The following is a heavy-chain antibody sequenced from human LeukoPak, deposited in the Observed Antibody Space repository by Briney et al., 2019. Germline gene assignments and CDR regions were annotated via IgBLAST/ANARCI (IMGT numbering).Heavy chain of an antibody. J-gene: IGHJ4*02. CDR1: GYTLTELS. D-gene: IGHD6-6*01. CDR2: FDPEDGET. CDR3: ARDYSSLSVTYFDY. Sequence: ASGKVSCKVAGYTLTELSIHWVRQAPGKGLEWMGGFDPEDGETIYAQKFQGRVTMPEDTSTDTAYMELSSLRSEDTAVYYCARDYSSLSVTYFDYWGQGTLITVFS. V-gene: IGHV1-24*01.